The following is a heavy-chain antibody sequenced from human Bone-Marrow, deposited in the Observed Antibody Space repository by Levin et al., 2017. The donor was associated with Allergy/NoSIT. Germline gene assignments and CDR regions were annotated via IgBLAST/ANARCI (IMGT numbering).Heavy chain of an antibody. D-gene: IGHD5-12*01. V-gene: IGHV3-30*18. Sequence: GGSLRLSFAASGFTFSSYGMHWVRQAPGKGLEWVAVISYDGSNKYYADSVKGRFTISRDNSKNTLYLQMNSLRAEDTAVYYCAKNSGYDVLSDAFDIWGQGTMVTVSS. CDR2: ISYDGSNK. CDR1: GFTFSSYG. CDR3: AKNSGYDVLSDAFDI. J-gene: IGHJ3*02.